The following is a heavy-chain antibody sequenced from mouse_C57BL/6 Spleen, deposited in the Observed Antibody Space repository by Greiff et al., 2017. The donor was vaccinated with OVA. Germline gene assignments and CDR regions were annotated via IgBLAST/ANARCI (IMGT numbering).Heavy chain of an antibody. V-gene: IGHV1-84*01. D-gene: IGHD1-1*01. J-gene: IGHJ3*01. CDR3: ARTDYYGSSYVRAWFAY. Sequence: QVQLKQSGPELVKPGASVKISCTASGYTFTDYYINWVKQRPGQGLEWIGWIYPGSGNTKYNEKFKGKATLTVDTSSSTAYMQLSSLTSEDSAVYFCARTDYYGSSYVRAWFAYWGQGTLVTVSA. CDR2: IYPGSGNT. CDR1: GYTFTDYY.